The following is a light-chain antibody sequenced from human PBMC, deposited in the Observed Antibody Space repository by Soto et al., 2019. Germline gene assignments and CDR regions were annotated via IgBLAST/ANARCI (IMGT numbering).Light chain of an antibody. Sequence: QAVVTQPPSASGTPGQRVTISCSGSSSNIGSNFVYWYQQLPGTAPKLLIYTNDQRPSGVPVRFSGSRSGTSASLAISGLRSEDEADYYCAAWDDRLTGWVFGGGTKVTVL. CDR3: AAWDDRLTGWV. CDR1: SSNIGSNF. J-gene: IGLJ3*02. CDR2: TND. V-gene: IGLV1-47*02.